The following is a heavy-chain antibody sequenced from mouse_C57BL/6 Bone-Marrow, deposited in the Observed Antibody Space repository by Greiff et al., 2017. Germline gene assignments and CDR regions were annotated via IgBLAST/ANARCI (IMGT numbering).Heavy chain of an antibody. J-gene: IGHJ2*01. D-gene: IGHD2-12*01. CDR2: IYPGNSDT. CDR3: TTHSNDGGGDY. CDR1: GYTFTSYW. Sequence: EVQLQQSGTVLVRPGASVKMSCKTSGYTFTSYWMHWVKQRPGQGLEWIGAIYPGNSDTSYNQKFKGKAKLTAVTSASTAYMELSSLTTEDSAVYYCTTHSNDGGGDYWGQGTTLTVSS. V-gene: IGHV1-5*01.